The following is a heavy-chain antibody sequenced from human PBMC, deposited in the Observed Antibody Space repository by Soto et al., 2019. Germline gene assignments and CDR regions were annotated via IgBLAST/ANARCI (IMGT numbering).Heavy chain of an antibody. CDR1: EFTFSSYA. CDR3: AKDRRLAVAGYYFDY. CDR2: ISGSGGST. J-gene: IGHJ4*02. Sequence: GGSLRLSCAASEFTFSSYAMSWVRQAPGKGLEWVSAISGSGGSTYYADSVKGRFTISRDNSKNTLYLQMNSLRAEDTAVYYCAKDRRLAVAGYYFDYWGQGTLDTVSS. V-gene: IGHV3-23*01. D-gene: IGHD6-19*01.